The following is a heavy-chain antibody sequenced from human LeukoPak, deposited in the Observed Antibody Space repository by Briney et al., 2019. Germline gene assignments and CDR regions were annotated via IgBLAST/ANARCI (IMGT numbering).Heavy chain of an antibody. Sequence: PAETLSLTCAVYGGSFSWYFWRWIRQPPEKGLDGVGEINHSGSTNYNPSLKSRVTISVDTSKNQFSLKLSSVTAADTAVYYCARRLKWKRGAYYYYMDVWGKGTTVTISS. J-gene: IGHJ6*03. D-gene: IGHD3-10*01. CDR3: ARRLKWKRGAYYYYMDV. V-gene: IGHV4-34*01. CDR1: GGSFSWYF. CDR2: INHSGST.